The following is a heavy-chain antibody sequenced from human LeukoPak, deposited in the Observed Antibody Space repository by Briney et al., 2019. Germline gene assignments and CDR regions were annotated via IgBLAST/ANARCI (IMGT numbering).Heavy chain of an antibody. J-gene: IGHJ4*02. V-gene: IGHV1-2*02. D-gene: IGHD4-23*01. CDR1: GYTLTGYL. Sequence: GASLKASCKALGYTLTGYLMPWVRQAPDQGLEWMGWINPNSGGTNYAQKFQGRVTMTRDTSISTAYMELSRLRSGDTAVYYCARDYGGSSPFDYWGQGTLVTVSS. CDR3: ARDYGGSSPFDY. CDR2: INPNSGGT.